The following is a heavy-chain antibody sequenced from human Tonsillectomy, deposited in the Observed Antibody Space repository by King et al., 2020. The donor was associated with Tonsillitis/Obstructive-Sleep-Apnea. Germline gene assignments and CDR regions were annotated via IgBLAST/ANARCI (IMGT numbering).Heavy chain of an antibody. Sequence: VQLQQWGAGLLKPSETLSLTCAVYGGSLSGYHWSWIRQPPGKGLAWIGEINHSGSTNYNPSLKSRVTISVDTSKNQFSLKLRSVPAADTAVYFCARGTVAVAGTGYDYWGRGTLVTVSS. D-gene: IGHD6-19*01. CDR2: INHSGST. CDR1: GGSLSGYH. CDR3: ARGTVAVAGTGYDY. J-gene: IGHJ4*02. V-gene: IGHV4-34*01.